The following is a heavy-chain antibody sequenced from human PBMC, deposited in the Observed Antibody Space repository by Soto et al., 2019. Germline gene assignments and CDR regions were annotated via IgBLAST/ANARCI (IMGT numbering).Heavy chain of an antibody. Sequence: QVQLQQWGAGLLKPSETLSLTCAVYGGSFSGYYWSWIRQPPGKGLEWIGEVNHSGSTNYNPSLKSRDTISVDTDKNQSSLKLSSVTAADTAVYYCARGYGRTFDYWGQGTLVTVSS. CDR1: GGSFSGYY. V-gene: IGHV4-34*01. J-gene: IGHJ4*02. CDR3: ARGYGRTFDY. D-gene: IGHD3-10*01. CDR2: VNHSGST.